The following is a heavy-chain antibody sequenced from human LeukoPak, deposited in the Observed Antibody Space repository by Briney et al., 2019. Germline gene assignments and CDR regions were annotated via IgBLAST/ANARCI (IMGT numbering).Heavy chain of an antibody. CDR3: ARIMVGATIDL. CDR2: INWNGGDT. Sequence: PGGSLRLSCEASGFTFDEYTMTWVRQPPGNRLEWVSGINWNGGDTGYADSVKGRFTISRDNARNSLYLQMNSLRAEDTALYYCARIMVGATIDLWGQGTLVTVSS. J-gene: IGHJ5*02. CDR1: GFTFDEYT. V-gene: IGHV3-20*04. D-gene: IGHD1-26*01.